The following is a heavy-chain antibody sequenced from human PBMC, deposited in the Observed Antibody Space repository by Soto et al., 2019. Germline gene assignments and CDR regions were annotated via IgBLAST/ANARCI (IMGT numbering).Heavy chain of an antibody. J-gene: IGHJ4*02. CDR1: GVTINHYY. V-gene: IGHV4-59*08. Sequence: PSETLSLTSTVSGVTINHYYLTWIRQPPGKGLEWMGYIYYSGTTTNYNPSLKSRVTLSVDTSKNQFSLKLSSVTAADTAVYYCARLGGSFAVPHFDYWGQGTLVTVSS. CDR2: IYYSGTT. D-gene: IGHD1-26*01. CDR3: ARLGGSFAVPHFDY.